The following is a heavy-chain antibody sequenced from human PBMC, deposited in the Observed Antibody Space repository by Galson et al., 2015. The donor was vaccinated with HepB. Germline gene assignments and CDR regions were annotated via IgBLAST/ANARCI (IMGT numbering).Heavy chain of an antibody. V-gene: IGHV1-2*04. Sequence: SVKVSCKASAYTFTAYSIHWVRQAPGHGLEWMGSINPNSGDTMFSQKFQGWVTMTRDTSISTAYMELSSLRSEDTAVYYCARAPNWGSSYYYNAMDVWGQGTTVTVSS. CDR1: AYTFTAYS. CDR2: INPNSGDT. D-gene: IGHD7-27*01. CDR3: ARAPNWGSSYYYNAMDV. J-gene: IGHJ6*02.